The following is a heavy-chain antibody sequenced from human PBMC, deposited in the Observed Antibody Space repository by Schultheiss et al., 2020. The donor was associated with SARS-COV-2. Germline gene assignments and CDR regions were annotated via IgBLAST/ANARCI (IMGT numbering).Heavy chain of an antibody. CDR2: IWYDGSNK. D-gene: IGHD3-16*01. CDR3: ASLKSIGAFLQH. J-gene: IGHJ1*01. CDR1: GFTFSSYG. Sequence: GGSLRLSFAASGFTFSSYGMHWVRQAPGKGLEWVAVIWYDGSNKYYADSVKGRFTISRDNSKNMLYLQMSSLRPEDTALYYCASLKSIGAFLQHWGQGTLVTVSS. V-gene: IGHV3-33*01.